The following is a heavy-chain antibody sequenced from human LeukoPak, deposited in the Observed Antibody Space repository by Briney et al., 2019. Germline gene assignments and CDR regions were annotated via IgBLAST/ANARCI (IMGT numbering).Heavy chain of an antibody. V-gene: IGHV4-4*07. CDR2: IYTSGST. J-gene: IGHJ3*02. CDR3: ARDPRTRGYHHAFDI. D-gene: IGHD5-12*01. Sequence: SETLSLTCTVSGGSISSYYWSWIRQPAGKGLEWIGRIYTSGSTNYNPSLKSRVTMSVDTSKNQFSLKLSSVTAADTAVYYCARDPRTRGYHHAFDIWGQETMVTVSS. CDR1: GGSISSYY.